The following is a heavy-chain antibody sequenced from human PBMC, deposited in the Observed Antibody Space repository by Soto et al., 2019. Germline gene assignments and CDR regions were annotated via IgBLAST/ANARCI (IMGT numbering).Heavy chain of an antibody. D-gene: IGHD1-26*01. CDR3: GREHTRSFYFDY. Sequence: GASVKVSCKASGYPFSAYHMHWARQAPGQGLEWMGTINLSNGATAYSQNFEGRLTVTRDTSTNTVYMELSSLRSEDTAVYYCGREHTRSFYFDYWGQGTLVTVSS. CDR2: INLSNGAT. V-gene: IGHV1-46*03. J-gene: IGHJ4*02. CDR1: GYPFSAYH.